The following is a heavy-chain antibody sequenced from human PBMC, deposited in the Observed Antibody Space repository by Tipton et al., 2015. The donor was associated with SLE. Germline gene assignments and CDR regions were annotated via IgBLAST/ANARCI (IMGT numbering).Heavy chain of an antibody. CDR2: INHSGST. CDR3: ARVVQLAGYFHH. CDR1: GESFSGYY. V-gene: IGHV4-34*01. Sequence: TLSLTCAVYGESFSGYYWSWIRQPPGKGLEWIGEINHSGSTNYNPSLKSRVTISVDTSKNQFSLKLRSVTAADTAVYYCARVVQLAGYFHHWGQGTLVTVSS. D-gene: IGHD6-6*01. J-gene: IGHJ1*01.